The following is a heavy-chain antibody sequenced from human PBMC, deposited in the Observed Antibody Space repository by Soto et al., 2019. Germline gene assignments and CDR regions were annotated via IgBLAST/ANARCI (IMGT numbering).Heavy chain of an antibody. Sequence: GASVKVSCKVSGYTLTELSMHWVRQDPGKGLEWMGGFDPEDGETIYAQKFQGRVTMTEDTSTDTLYMQMNSLRAEDTAIYYCARGLWGIVVTQAFDIWGHGTMVTVSS. D-gene: IGHD6-19*01. CDR1: GYTLTELS. CDR2: FDPEDGET. CDR3: ARGLWGIVVTQAFDI. V-gene: IGHV1-24*01. J-gene: IGHJ3*02.